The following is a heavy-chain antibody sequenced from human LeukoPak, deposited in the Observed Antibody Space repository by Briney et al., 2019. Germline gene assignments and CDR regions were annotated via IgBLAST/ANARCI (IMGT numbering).Heavy chain of an antibody. CDR3: VRDGIQMWTDFDY. D-gene: IGHD5-18*01. CDR2: ISSSSGVR. Sequence: PGGSLRLSRAASGFTFRSHNMNWVRQAPGKGLEWVSFISSSSGVRHYADSVKGRFTISRDNAKNSLYLQMNSLRAEDTAVYYCVRDGIQMWTDFDYWGQGTLVTVSS. V-gene: IGHV3-48*01. CDR1: GFTFRSHN. J-gene: IGHJ4*02.